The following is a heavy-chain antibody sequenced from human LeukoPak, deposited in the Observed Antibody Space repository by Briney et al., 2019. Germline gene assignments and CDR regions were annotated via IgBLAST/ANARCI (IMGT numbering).Heavy chain of an antibody. CDR3: ARADFWSGYYSY. Sequence: SQTLSLTCTVSGGSISSGGYYWSWIRQHPGKGLEWIGYIYYSGSTYYNPSLKSRVTISVDTSKNQFSLKLSSVTAADTAVYYYARADFWSGYYSYWGQGTLVTVSS. V-gene: IGHV4-31*03. J-gene: IGHJ4*02. D-gene: IGHD3-3*01. CDR1: GGSISSGGYY. CDR2: IYYSGST.